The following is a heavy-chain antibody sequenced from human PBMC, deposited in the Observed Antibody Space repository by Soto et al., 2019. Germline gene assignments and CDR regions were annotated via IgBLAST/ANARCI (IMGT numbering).Heavy chain of an antibody. V-gene: IGHV1-18*01. CDR1: GYTFTNYA. CDR2: ISAYNGNT. J-gene: IGHJ4*02. CDR3: ARDLAAAGPFDC. Sequence: QVQLVQSGAEVKKPGASVKVSCKASGYTFTNYAFSWVRQAPGQGLEWMGWISAYNGNTNYPQKLQGRVTMTTDTSTRTAYLELRSLRSEDTAVYYCARDLAAAGPFDCWGQGTLVTVSS. D-gene: IGHD6-13*01.